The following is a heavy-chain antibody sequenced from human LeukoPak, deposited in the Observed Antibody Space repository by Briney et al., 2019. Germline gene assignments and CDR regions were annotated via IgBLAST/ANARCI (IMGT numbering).Heavy chain of an antibody. D-gene: IGHD1-26*01. CDR1: GGSISSGDYY. V-gene: IGHV4-30-4*02. CDR2: IYYSGST. Sequence: SETLSLTCTVSGGSISSGDYYWSWIRQPPGKGLEWIGYIYYSGSTYYNPSLKSRVTISVDTSKNQFSLKLSSVTAADTAVYYCAIGGGSYHFDYWGQGTLVTVSS. CDR3: AIGGGSYHFDY. J-gene: IGHJ4*02.